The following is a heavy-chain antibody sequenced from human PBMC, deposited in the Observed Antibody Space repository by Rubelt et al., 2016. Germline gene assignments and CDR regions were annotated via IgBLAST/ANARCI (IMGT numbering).Heavy chain of an antibody. D-gene: IGHD4-17*01. Sequence: QLQLQESGPGLVKPSETLSLTCTVSGYSISSGYYWGWIRQPPGKGLEWIGSIYHSGSTYYNPSPKSRVTISVDTSKNQFSLKLSSVTAAETAVYYCASLTTVTTRGDYWGQGTLVTVSS. CDR3: ASLTTVTTRGDY. CDR2: IYHSGST. V-gene: IGHV4-38-2*02. CDR1: GYSISSGYY. J-gene: IGHJ4*02.